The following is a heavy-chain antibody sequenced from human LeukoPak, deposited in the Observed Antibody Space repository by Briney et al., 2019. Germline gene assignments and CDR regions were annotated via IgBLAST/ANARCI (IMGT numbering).Heavy chain of an antibody. CDR1: GFTFSNYW. J-gene: IGHJ4*02. CDR3: AKCARYSGYDSDFDY. V-gene: IGHV3-74*03. CDR2: INFDGSRT. D-gene: IGHD5-12*01. Sequence: GGSLRLSCAASGFTFSNYWMHWVRQAPGKGLVWVSRINFDGSRTTYADSVKGRFTISRDNSKNTLYLQMNSLRAEDTAAYFCAKCARYSGYDSDFDYWGQGTLVTVSS.